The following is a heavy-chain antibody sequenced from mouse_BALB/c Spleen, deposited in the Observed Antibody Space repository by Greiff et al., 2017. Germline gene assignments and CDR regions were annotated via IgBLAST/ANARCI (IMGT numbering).Heavy chain of an antibody. CDR2: ISYDGSN. V-gene: IGHV3-6*02. CDR1: GYSITSGYY. J-gene: IGHJ4*01. Sequence: DVKLVESGPGLVKPSQSLSLTCSVTGYSITSGYYWNWIRQFPGNKLEWMGYISYDGSNNYNPSLKNRISITRDTSKNQFFLKLNSVTTEDTATYYCARLLGAMDYWGQGTSVTVSS. CDR3: ARLLGAMDY.